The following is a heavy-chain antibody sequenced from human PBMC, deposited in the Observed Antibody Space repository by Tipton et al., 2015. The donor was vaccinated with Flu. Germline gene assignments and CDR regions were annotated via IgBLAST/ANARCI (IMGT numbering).Heavy chain of an antibody. CDR2: IYHTGST. J-gene: IGHJ4*02. V-gene: IGHV4-39*01. D-gene: IGHD3-10*01. CDR3: ARHIWFGDNFFAY. Sequence: TLSLTCSVTGGSIINNDCYWGWIRQSPGKGLEWIGTIYHTGSTYYNPSLSSRVTISVDTSSNQFSLKMTSVTVADTAVYYCARHIWFGDNFFAYWGQGTLVTASS. CDR1: GGSIINNDCY.